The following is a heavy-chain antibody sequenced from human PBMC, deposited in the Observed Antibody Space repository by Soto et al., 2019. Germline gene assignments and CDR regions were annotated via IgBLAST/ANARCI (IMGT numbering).Heavy chain of an antibody. CDR1: GFTFSSYT. Sequence: GGSLRLSSAASGFTFSSYTMNWVRQAPGKGLEWVSSINSRSNYKYQADSVKGRFTISRDNAKNSLYLQMNSLRVEDAAVYYCAKDHNYDSSGYGVDSWGRGTLVTVSS. CDR3: AKDHNYDSSGYGVDS. V-gene: IGHV3-21*01. D-gene: IGHD3-22*01. CDR2: INSRSNYK. J-gene: IGHJ4*02.